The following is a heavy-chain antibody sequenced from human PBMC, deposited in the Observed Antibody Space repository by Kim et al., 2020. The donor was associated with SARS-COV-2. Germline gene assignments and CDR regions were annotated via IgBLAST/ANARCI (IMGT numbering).Heavy chain of an antibody. CDR1: GGSISSSSYY. CDR2: IYYSGST. J-gene: IGHJ5*02. V-gene: IGHV4-39*01. Sequence: SETLSLTCTVSGGSISSSSYYWGWIRQPPGKGLEWIGSIYYSGSTYYNPSLKSRVTISVDTSKNQFSLKLSSVTAADTAVYYCARHYLPRTPFMGYYCSGSCYLEPGGFDPWGQGTLVTVSS. D-gene: IGHD3-10*01. CDR3: ARHYLPRTPFMGYYCSGSCYLEPGGFDP.